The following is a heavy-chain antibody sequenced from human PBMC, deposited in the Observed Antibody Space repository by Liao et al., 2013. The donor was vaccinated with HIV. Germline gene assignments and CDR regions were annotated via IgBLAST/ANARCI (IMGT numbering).Heavy chain of an antibody. CDR1: GGSFSAYY. V-gene: IGHV4-34*01. Sequence: QVQLQQWGAGLLKPSETLSLTCAVYGGSFSAYYWSWIRQPPGKGLEWIGEINHSGSTNYNPSLKSRVTISVDTSKNQFSLKLNSVTAADTAVYYCARGVVRQQLIYHAFDYLGPRDNGHRLF. D-gene: IGHD2-2*02. CDR2: INHSGST. CDR3: ARGVVRQQLIYHAFDY. J-gene: IGHJ3*02.